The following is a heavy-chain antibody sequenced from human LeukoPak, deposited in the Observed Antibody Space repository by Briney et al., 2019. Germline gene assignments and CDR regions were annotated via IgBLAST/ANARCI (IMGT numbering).Heavy chain of an antibody. Sequence: GASVKVSCKASGYTFTGYYMHWVRQAPGQGLEWMGWINPNSGGTNYAQKFQGRVTMTRDTSISTAYMELSRLRSDDTAVYYCARAPYYDFWSGYYKVDNFDYWGQGTLVTVSS. CDR1: GYTFTGYY. V-gene: IGHV1-2*02. D-gene: IGHD3-3*01. J-gene: IGHJ4*02. CDR3: ARAPYYDFWSGYYKVDNFDY. CDR2: INPNSGGT.